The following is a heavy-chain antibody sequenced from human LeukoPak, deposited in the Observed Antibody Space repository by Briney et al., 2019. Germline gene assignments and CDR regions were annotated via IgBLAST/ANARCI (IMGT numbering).Heavy chain of an antibody. Sequence: PGGSLRLSCAASGFTFSSYSMNWVRQAPGKGLEWVSSISSSSSYIYYADSVKGRFTISRDNAKNSLYLQMNSLRAEDTAVYYCAREVSPVIAAALDNYYYYMDVWGKGTTVTVSS. CDR2: ISSSSSYI. CDR1: GFTFSSYS. V-gene: IGHV3-21*01. J-gene: IGHJ6*03. CDR3: AREVSPVIAAALDNYYYYMDV. D-gene: IGHD6-13*01.